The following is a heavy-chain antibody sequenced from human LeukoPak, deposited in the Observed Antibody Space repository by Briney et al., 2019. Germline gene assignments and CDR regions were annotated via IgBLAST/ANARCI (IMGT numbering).Heavy chain of an antibody. D-gene: IGHD2-21*01. CDR1: GGSISSSSYY. CDR2: IYYSGST. J-gene: IGHJ6*02. Sequence: SETLSLTCTVSGGSISSSSYYWGWIRQPPGKGLEWIGSIYYSGSTYYNPSLKSRVTISVDTSKNQFSLKLSSVTAADTAVYYFARTRGNGPTRGSLEVIYYYGMDVWGQGTTVTVSS. V-gene: IGHV4-39*07. CDR3: ARTRGNGPTRGSLEVIYYYGMDV.